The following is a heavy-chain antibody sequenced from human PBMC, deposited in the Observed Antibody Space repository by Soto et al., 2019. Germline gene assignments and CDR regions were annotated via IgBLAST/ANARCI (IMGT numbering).Heavy chain of an antibody. V-gene: IGHV3-9*01. J-gene: IGHJ4*02. D-gene: IGHD3-3*01. CDR2: ISWNSGSI. CDR3: AKDSSRGRRITIFAGLGY. Sequence: GGSLRLSCAASGFTFDDYAMHWVRQAPGKGLEWVSGISWNSGSIGYADSVKGRFTISRDNAKNSLYLQMNSLRAEDTALYYCAKDSSRGRRITIFAGLGYWGQGTLVTVSS. CDR1: GFTFDDYA.